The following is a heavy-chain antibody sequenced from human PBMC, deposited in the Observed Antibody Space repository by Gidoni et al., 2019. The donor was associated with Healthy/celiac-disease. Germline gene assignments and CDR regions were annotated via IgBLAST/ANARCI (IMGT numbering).Heavy chain of an antibody. CDR1: GYTLTELS. D-gene: IGHD3-22*01. Sequence: QVQLVQSGAEVKTPGASVKVSCKVSGYTLTELSMHWVRQAPGKGLEWMGGFDPEDGETIYAQKFQCRVTMTEDTSTDTAYIELSSLRSEDTAVYYCATAGLYDSSGYYMLDYWGQGTLVTVSS. J-gene: IGHJ4*02. V-gene: IGHV1-24*01. CDR3: ATAGLYDSSGYYMLDY. CDR2: FDPEDGET.